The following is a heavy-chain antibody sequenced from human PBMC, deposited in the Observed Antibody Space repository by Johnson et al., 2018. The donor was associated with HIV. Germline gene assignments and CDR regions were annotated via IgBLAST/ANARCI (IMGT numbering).Heavy chain of an antibody. Sequence: VQLVESGGGLVQPGGSLRLSCAASGFTFSSYAMHWVRQAPGKGLEYVSAISWDGGSTYYADSVKGRFTISRDNSKNSLYLQMSSLRTEDTALYYCAKGGLGILDAFDFWGQGTMVTVSS. J-gene: IGHJ3*01. V-gene: IGHV3-64*03. CDR3: AKGGLGILDAFDF. CDR1: GFTFSSYA. D-gene: IGHD7-27*01. CDR2: ISWDGGST.